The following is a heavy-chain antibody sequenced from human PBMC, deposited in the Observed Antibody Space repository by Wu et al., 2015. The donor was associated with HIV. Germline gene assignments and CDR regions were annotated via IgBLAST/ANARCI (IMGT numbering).Heavy chain of an antibody. Sequence: QVQLVQSGTQVQKPGTSVRVSCRVSGYTFTSFNINWIRHAPGRGLEWLGWLNPKSGSAGFGRDFQGRISMTKNNSISTVYMELSGLTSDDTAIYYCARVGVLLTPAELLEYFQHWGQGTRVVVSS. J-gene: IGHJ1*01. CDR2: LNPKSGSA. D-gene: IGHD1-26*01. CDR3: ARVGVLLTPAELLEYFQH. V-gene: IGHV1-8*02. CDR1: GYTFTSFN.